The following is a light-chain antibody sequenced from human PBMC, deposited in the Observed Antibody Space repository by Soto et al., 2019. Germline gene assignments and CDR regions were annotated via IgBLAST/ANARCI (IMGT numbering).Light chain of an antibody. CDR1: QSVSSN. CDR2: DAS. Sequence: EIVMTQSPATLSVSPGERATLSCRASQSVSSNLAWYQQKPGQAPRLLSYDASTRATGIPASFSGSGSGTESNLTISSLQSEYFIIYYCQQYNNWPLTFGQGTRLEIK. V-gene: IGKV3-15*01. J-gene: IGKJ5*01. CDR3: QQYNNWPLT.